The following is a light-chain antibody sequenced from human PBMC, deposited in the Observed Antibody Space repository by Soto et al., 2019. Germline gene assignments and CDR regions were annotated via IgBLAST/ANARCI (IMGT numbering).Light chain of an antibody. CDR3: SSYTSSSTWV. CDR1: SSDVGGHNY. CDR2: EVS. Sequence: QSVLTQPASVSGSPGQSITISCTGTSSDVGGHNYVSWYQQYPGKAPKLMIYEVSNRPSGASNRFSGSKSGNTASLTISGLQAEDEADYYCSSYTSSSTWVFXGGTQRTVL. J-gene: IGLJ3*02. V-gene: IGLV2-14*01.